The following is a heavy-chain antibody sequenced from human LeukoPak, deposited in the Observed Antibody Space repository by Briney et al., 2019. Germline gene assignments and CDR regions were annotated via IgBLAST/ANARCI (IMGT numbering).Heavy chain of an antibody. J-gene: IGHJ6*03. V-gene: IGHV3-74*01. CDR2: INSDGSSR. CDR3: ARDPGYSYMDV. CDR1: GFTFSSYW. Sequence: TGGSLRLSCAAPGFTFSSYWMHWVRQAPGKGLVWVSDINSDGSSRRYADSVKGRFTISRDNAKNTLYLQMNSLRAEDTAVYYCARDPGYSYMDVWGKGTTVTISS.